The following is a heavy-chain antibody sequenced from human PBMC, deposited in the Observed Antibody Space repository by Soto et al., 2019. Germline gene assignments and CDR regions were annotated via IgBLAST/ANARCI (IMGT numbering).Heavy chain of an antibody. J-gene: IGHJ6*02. Sequence: QVQLVQSGAEVKKPGASVKVFCKASGYTFTSYGISWVRQAPGQGLEWMGWISAYNGNTNYAQKLQGRVTMTTDTSTSTAYMELRSLRSDDTAVYYCATTPNYDFWSGYWRPGYYYGMDVWGQGTTVTVSS. CDR3: ATTPNYDFWSGYWRPGYYYGMDV. D-gene: IGHD3-3*01. CDR1: GYTFTSYG. V-gene: IGHV1-18*01. CDR2: ISAYNGNT.